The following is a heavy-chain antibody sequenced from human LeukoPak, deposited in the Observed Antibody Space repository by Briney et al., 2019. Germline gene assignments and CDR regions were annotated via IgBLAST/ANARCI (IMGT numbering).Heavy chain of an antibody. D-gene: IGHD3-22*01. CDR2: ISSNGGST. J-gene: IGHJ4*02. V-gene: IGHV3-64*01. CDR1: GFTFSSYA. CDR3: ARGADYYDSSGHEYDY. Sequence: GGSLRLSCAASGFTFSSYATHWVRQAPGKGLEYVSAISSNGGSTYYANSVKGRFTISRDNSKNTLYLQMGSLRAEDMAVYYCARGADYYDSSGHEYDYWGQGTLVTVSS.